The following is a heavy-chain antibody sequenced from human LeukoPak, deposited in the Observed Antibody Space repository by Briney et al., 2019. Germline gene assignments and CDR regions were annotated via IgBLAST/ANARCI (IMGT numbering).Heavy chain of an antibody. CDR3: ARDSGGAPDY. CDR1: GYTFTSFG. Sequence: ASGKVSCKASGYTFTSFGISWVRQAPGQGLEWMGRISAYDATTTYAQKFQGRVAMTTDTSTGTAYMELRTLGSDDTAVFYCARDSGGAPDYWGQGTLVTVSS. D-gene: IGHD1-26*01. CDR2: ISAYDATT. V-gene: IGHV1-18*01. J-gene: IGHJ4*02.